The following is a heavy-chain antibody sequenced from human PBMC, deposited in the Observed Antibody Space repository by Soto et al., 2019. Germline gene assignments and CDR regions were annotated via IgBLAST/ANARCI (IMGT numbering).Heavy chain of an antibody. Sequence: SETLSLTCTVSGRYVSSGSYYWTWIRQPPGKGLEWIGYIYSSGSTNYNPSLKSRVTISVDTSKNQFSLKLSSVTAADTAVYYCARVPGGDFWSGSLYYYYYYMDVWGKGTTVTVSS. CDR2: IYSSGST. CDR1: GRYVSSGSYY. CDR3: ARVPGGDFWSGSLYYYYYYMDV. V-gene: IGHV4-61*01. D-gene: IGHD3-3*01. J-gene: IGHJ6*03.